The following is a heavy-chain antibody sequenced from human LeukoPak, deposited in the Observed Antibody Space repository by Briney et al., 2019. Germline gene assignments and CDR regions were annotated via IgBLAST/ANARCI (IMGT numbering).Heavy chain of an antibody. CDR3: AGEVVATAGVDY. CDR2: VYYTGST. Sequence: PSETLSLTCSVSGGSVSSYYWSWIRQPPGKGLEWIGYVYYTGSTNYNPSLKSRVTMFEDKSKNQFSLRLYSVTVADTAVYYCAGEVVATAGVDYWGQGTLVTVSS. V-gene: IGHV4-4*08. D-gene: IGHD6-13*01. J-gene: IGHJ4*02. CDR1: GGSVSSYY.